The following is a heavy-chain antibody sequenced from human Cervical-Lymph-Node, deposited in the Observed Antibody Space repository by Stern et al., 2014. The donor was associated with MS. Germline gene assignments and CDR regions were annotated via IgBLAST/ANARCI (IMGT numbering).Heavy chain of an antibody. CDR2: IKHDGSED. Sequence: EDQMVESGGGLVQPGGSLRLSCAASGFTFTTYWMSWVRQAPGKGLEWGANIKHDGSEDYYVDSVKGRFTISRDDAKTSLYLQMDSLRAEDTAVYYCARNAYGDLSYWYFDLWGRGTLVTVSS. D-gene: IGHD4-17*01. CDR3: ARNAYGDLSYWYFDL. J-gene: IGHJ2*01. CDR1: GFTFTTYW. V-gene: IGHV3-7*01.